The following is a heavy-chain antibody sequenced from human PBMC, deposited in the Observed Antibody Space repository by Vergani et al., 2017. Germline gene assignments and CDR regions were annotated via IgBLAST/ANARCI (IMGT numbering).Heavy chain of an antibody. CDR3: VKGNIDLGSYFFDS. V-gene: IGHV3-23*01. CDR2: ISGPGLST. D-gene: IGHD1/OR15-1a*01. CDR1: GFTFSNSA. J-gene: IGHJ4*01. Sequence: EVQLLESGGGLVQSGGSLRLSCAASGFTFSNSAVSWVRQATGRGLAGVSSISGPGLSTYYADSGKGRFSISRDNSKITVFLQMHSLRAGDTAIYYCVKGNIDLGSYFFDSWGHGILVTVSS.